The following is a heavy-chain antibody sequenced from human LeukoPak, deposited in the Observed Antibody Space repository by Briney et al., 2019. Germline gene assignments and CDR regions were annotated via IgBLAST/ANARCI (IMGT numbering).Heavy chain of an antibody. CDR2: IYTSGST. J-gene: IGHJ4*02. CDR3: AREPGYCSGGSCYSAGFDY. V-gene: IGHV4-4*07. D-gene: IGHD2-15*01. CDR1: GGSISSYY. Sequence: SETLSLTCTVSGGSISSYYWSWLRQPAGKGLEWIGRIYTSGSTNYNPSLKSRVTMSVDTSKNQFSLKLSSVTAADTAVYYCAREPGYCSGGSCYSAGFDYWGQGTLVTVSS.